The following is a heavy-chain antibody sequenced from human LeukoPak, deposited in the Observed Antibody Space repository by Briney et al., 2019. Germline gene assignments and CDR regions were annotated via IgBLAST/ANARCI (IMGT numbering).Heavy chain of an antibody. CDR2: ISGSGGST. D-gene: IGHD3-3*01. V-gene: IGHV3-23*01. J-gene: IGHJ4*02. CDR3: ARPDYYDFWSGYYNFDY. CDR1: GFTFSSYA. Sequence: GGSLRLSCAASGFTFSSYAMSWVRQAPGKGLEWVSAISGSGGSTYYADSVKGRFTISRDNSKNTLYLQMNSLRAEDTAVNYCARPDYYDFWSGYYNFDYWGQGTLVTVSS.